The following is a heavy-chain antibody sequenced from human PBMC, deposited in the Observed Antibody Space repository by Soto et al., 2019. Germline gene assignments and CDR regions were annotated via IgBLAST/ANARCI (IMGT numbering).Heavy chain of an antibody. D-gene: IGHD1-1*01. V-gene: IGHV3-30*18. CDR2: ISYDGSFV. J-gene: IGHJ6*02. Sequence: PGGSLRFSCVVSGLTFSDYGFHWVRQAPGKGLDWVAAISYDGSFVYYADSVRGRFTISRDNSRNTLDLQMNTLRHEDTAVYYCAKERGRNRNFAMDVWGQGTSVTVSS. CDR3: AKERGRNRNFAMDV. CDR1: GLTFSDYG.